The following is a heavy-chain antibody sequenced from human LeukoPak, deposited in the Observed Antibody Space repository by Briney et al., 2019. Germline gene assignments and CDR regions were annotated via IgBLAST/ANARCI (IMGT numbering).Heavy chain of an antibody. CDR3: AREMMFHYYDSGSYDY. D-gene: IGHD3-10*01. CDR2: FDPEDGET. CDR1: GYTLTELS. J-gene: IGHJ4*02. V-gene: IGHV1-24*01. Sequence: ASVKVSCKVSGYTLTELSMHWVRQAPGKGLEWMGGFDPEDGETIYAQKFQGRVTMTEDTSTDTAYMELSSLRSEDTAVYYCAREMMFHYYDSGSYDYWGQGTLVTVSS.